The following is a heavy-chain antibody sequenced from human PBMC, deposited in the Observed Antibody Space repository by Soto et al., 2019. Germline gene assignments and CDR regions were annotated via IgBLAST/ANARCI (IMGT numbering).Heavy chain of an antibody. CDR1: GFIFSGYW. V-gene: IGHV3-7*05. D-gene: IGHD4-17*01. J-gene: IGHJ4*02. CDR3: TNYVPGILGDY. CDR2: INQDGSQK. Sequence: EVQLVESGGGLVQPGGSLRLSCAASGFIFSGYWMSWVRQAPGKGLDWVANINQDGSQKYYVDSVRGRFTISRDNAENSLHLQMSSLRAEDTAIYDCTNYVPGILGDYWGQGALVTVSS.